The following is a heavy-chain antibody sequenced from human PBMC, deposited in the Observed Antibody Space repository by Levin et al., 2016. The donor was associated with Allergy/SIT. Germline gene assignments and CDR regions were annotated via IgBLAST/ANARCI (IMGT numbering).Heavy chain of an antibody. CDR2: ISTSSSYI. CDR3: ARGSGHAASWTTVGIHFNL. CDR1: GFPFSSYN. V-gene: IGHV3-21*01. J-gene: IGHJ1*01. D-gene: IGHD2/OR15-2a*01. Sequence: GESLKISCATSGFPFSSYNMNWVRQAPGKGLEWVSSISTSSSYIYYADSVKGRFTISRDNSENTLSLQMNSLRDEDASVYYCARGSGHAASWTTVGIHFNLWGQGTLLTVSS.